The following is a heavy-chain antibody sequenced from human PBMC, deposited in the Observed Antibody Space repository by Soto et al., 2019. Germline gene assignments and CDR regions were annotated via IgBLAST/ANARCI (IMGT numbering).Heavy chain of an antibody. Sequence: QVQLVQSGAEVKKPGASVKVSCKASGYTFTSYYMHWVRQAPGQGLEWMGIINPSGGSTSYAQKFQGRVTMTRDTSTSTVYMELSSLRSEDTAVYYCARIYPVYDSSGYPDYWGQGTLVTVSS. CDR3: ARIYPVYDSSGYPDY. D-gene: IGHD3-22*01. CDR2: INPSGGST. V-gene: IGHV1-46*01. CDR1: GYTFTSYY. J-gene: IGHJ4*02.